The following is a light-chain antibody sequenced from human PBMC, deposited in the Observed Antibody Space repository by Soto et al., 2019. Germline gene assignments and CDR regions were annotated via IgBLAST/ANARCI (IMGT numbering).Light chain of an antibody. CDR1: QGIDSS. CDR2: AAS. V-gene: IGKV1-9*01. Sequence: ILLTQSPSSLSASVGDRVTITCRASQGIDSSFAWYQQKPGKAPKLLIYAASSLQSGVPSRFSGSGSGTDFTLTISSLQPDDFATYYCQQLHGYPITFGQGTRLEIK. CDR3: QQLHGYPIT. J-gene: IGKJ5*01.